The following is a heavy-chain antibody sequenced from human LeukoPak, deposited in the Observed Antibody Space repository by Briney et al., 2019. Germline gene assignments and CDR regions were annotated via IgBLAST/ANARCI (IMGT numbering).Heavy chain of an antibody. CDR1: GFIFSDYY. CDR3: ARCRDGYKWGFDY. J-gene: IGHJ4*02. D-gene: IGHD5-24*01. Sequence: GGSLRLSCAASGFIFSDYYMSWIRQAPGKGLEWVSYISSGGSTIYYADSVKGRFTISRDNAKNSLYLQMNSLRAEDTAVYYCARCRDGYKWGFDYWGQGTLVTVSS. V-gene: IGHV3-11*04. CDR2: ISSGGSTI.